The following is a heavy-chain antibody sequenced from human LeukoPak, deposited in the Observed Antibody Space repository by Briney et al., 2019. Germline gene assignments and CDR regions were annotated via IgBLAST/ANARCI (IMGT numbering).Heavy chain of an antibody. Sequence: PSGTLSLTCAVYGGSFSGYYWSWIRQPPGKGLEWIGEINHSGSTNYNPSLKSRVTISVDTSKNQFSLKLSSVTAADTAVYYCARGLRYRSGWYGYWGQGTLVTVSS. CDR1: GGSFSGYY. D-gene: IGHD6-19*01. CDR3: ARGLRYRSGWYGY. CDR2: INHSGST. V-gene: IGHV4-34*01. J-gene: IGHJ4*02.